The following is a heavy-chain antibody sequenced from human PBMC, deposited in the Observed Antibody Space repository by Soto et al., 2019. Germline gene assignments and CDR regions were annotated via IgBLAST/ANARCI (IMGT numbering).Heavy chain of an antibody. V-gene: IGHV3-30-3*01. J-gene: IGHJ4*02. CDR3: ARDLRHSYGYLEVEDY. CDR1: GFTFSSYA. D-gene: IGHD5-18*01. CDR2: ISYDGSNK. Sequence: QVQLVESGGGVVQPGRSLRLSCAASGFTFSSYAMHWVRQAPGKGLEWVAVISYDGSNKYYADSVKGRFTISRDNSKNTLYLQMNSLRAEDTAVYYCARDLRHSYGYLEVEDYWGQGTLVTVSS.